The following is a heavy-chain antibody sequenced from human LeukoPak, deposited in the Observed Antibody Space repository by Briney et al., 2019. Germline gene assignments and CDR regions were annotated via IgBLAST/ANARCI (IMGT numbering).Heavy chain of an antibody. CDR3: ARGRGSGRRNWFDP. V-gene: IGHV1-8*03. CDR1: GYTFTSYD. J-gene: IGHJ5*02. Sequence: ASVKVSCKASGYTFTSYDINWVRQAPGQGLEWMGWMNPNSGNTGYAQKFQGRVTITRNTSISTAYMELSSLRSEDTAVYYCARGRGSGRRNWFDPWGQGTLVTVSS. CDR2: MNPNSGNT. D-gene: IGHD3-10*01.